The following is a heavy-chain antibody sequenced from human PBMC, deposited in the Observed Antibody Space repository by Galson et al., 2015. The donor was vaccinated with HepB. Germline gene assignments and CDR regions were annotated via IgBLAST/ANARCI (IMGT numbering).Heavy chain of an antibody. D-gene: IGHD3-16*01. CDR3: AKDGWGGPPAGY. V-gene: IGHV1-69*04. Sequence: SVKVSCKASGGTFSTYAISWVRQAPGQGLEWMGRIIPILRISKYAQKFQGRVTITADKSTSTAYMELSSLRSEDTAVYYCAKDGWGGPPAGYWGQGTLVTGSS. J-gene: IGHJ4*02. CDR1: GGTFSTYA. CDR2: IIPILRIS.